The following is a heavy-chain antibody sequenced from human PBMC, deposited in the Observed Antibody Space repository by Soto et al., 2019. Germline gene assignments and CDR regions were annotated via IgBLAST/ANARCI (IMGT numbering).Heavy chain of an antibody. D-gene: IGHD2-21*01. Sequence: QLQLQESGPGLVRPSGTLSLTCAVSGGFTSTNNWWRWVRQPPGKGLAWIGDAYHSGSTEYNPSLKSRVSISVDKSKNQISLKMTSATAADTAVYYCARSPPSSYYCGSGTFDYWGQGTLVTVSS. CDR1: GGFTSTNNW. V-gene: IGHV4-4*02. CDR2: AYHSGST. J-gene: IGHJ4*02. CDR3: ARSPPSSYYCGSGTFDY.